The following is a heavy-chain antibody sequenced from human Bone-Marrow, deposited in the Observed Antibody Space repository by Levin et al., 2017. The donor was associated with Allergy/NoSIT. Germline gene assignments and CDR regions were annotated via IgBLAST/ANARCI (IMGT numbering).Heavy chain of an antibody. CDR2: IVPILVTA. J-gene: IGHJ4*02. Sequence: SVKVSCKASGGTFAGYPISWVRQAPGQGLEWMGGIVPILVTATFAQKFQGRVTLTADDSTGTASMELSSLRSEDTAVYYCAREGKQWLVNHVSHFGYWGQGSLITVSS. V-gene: IGHV1-69*13. D-gene: IGHD6-19*01. CDR1: GGTFAGYP. CDR3: AREGKQWLVNHVSHFGY.